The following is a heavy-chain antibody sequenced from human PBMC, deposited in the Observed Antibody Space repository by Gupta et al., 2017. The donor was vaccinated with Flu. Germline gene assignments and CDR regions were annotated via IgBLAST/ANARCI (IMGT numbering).Heavy chain of an antibody. CDR2: TIPVFGPT. CDR3: ARKGGGHCSGGTCYSFDY. J-gene: IGHJ4*01. V-gene: IGHV1-69*01. Sequence: GQGLEWMGGTIPVFGPTKYAQKFQGRVTITADESTNTAYLELSSLRSEDTAVYYCARKGGGHCSGGTCYSFDYWGQGTLVTVSS. D-gene: IGHD2-15*01.